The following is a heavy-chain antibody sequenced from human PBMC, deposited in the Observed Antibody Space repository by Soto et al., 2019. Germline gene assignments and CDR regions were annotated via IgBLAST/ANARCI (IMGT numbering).Heavy chain of an antibody. V-gene: IGHV4-34*01. CDR1: GGSFSGYY. D-gene: IGHD2-21*02. CDR3: ARVTATYCGGDCYATTPSYYYGMDV. Sequence: PSETLSLTCAVYGGSFSGYYWSWIRQPPGKGLEWIGEINHSGSTNYNPSLKSRVTISVDTSKNQFSLKLSSVTAADTAVYYCARVTATYCGGDCYATTPSYYYGMDVWGQGTTVTVSS. J-gene: IGHJ6*02. CDR2: INHSGST.